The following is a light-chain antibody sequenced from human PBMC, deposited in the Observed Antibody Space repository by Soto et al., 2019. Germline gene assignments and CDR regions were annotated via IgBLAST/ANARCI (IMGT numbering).Light chain of an antibody. CDR2: NVS. CDR1: QALVYGDGNTY. CDR3: MQNTHWPRT. V-gene: IGKV2-30*01. J-gene: IGKJ1*01. Sequence: DVVLTQSPLSLPVTLGQPASISCTSSQALVYGDGNTYLIWVQQRPGQSPRGLIYNVSRRASGVPDRFSGSGSGTDFTLKISRVEAEDVGIYYCMQNTHWPRTFGQGTKVEIK.